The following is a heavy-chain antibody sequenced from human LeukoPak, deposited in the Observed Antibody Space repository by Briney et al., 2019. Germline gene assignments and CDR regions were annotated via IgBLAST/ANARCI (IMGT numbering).Heavy chain of an antibody. V-gene: IGHV4-59*01. J-gene: IGHJ6*03. D-gene: IGHD3-10*01. CDR3: ARDGDMVRGRSGYYYYMDV. Sequence: PSETLSLTCTVSGGSISSYYWSWIRQPPGKGLEWIGYIYYSGSTNYNPSLKSRVTISVDTSKNQFSLKLSSVTAADTAVYYCARDGDMVRGRSGYYYYMDVWGKGTTVTVSS. CDR1: GGSISSYY. CDR2: IYYSGST.